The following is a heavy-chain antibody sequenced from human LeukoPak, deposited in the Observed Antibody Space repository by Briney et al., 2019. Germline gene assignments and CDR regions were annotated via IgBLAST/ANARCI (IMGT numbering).Heavy chain of an antibody. D-gene: IGHD3-22*01. CDR1: GYTFTDYY. CDR2: VDPHSGGT. CDR3: AREYYDSSGRKHAFDI. J-gene: IGHJ3*02. V-gene: IGHV1-2*02. Sequence: PRASVKVSCRASGYTFTDYYVSWVRQAPGHGVEWMGWVDPHSGGTKYAQKFQGRVTMTRDTSISAAYMGLSRLRPDDTAVYYCAREYYDSSGRKHAFDIWGQGTMVTVSS.